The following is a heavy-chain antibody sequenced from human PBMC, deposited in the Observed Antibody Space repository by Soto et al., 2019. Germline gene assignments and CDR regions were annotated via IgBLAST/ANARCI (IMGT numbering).Heavy chain of an antibody. CDR3: GRGKVATFRAFDI. Sequence: PGESLKISCKGSGYRFTNYWIGSVRQMPEKGLEWMGIIYPGDSETKYGPSFQGQVTIAADKSNNTAYLQWSSLRASDTAMYYCGRGKVATFRAFDICGQGRTVNVPS. J-gene: IGHJ3*02. CDR1: GYRFTNYW. D-gene: IGHD5-12*01. V-gene: IGHV5-51*01. CDR2: IYPGDSET.